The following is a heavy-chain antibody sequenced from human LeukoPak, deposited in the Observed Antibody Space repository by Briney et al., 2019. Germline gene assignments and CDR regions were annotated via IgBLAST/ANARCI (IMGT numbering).Heavy chain of an antibody. J-gene: IGHJ4*02. Sequence: GGSLRLSCAASGFTFDDYAMHWVRQAPGKGLEWVSGISGSGGSTYYADSVKGRFTISRDNSKNTLYLQMNSLRAEDTAVYYCAKDLEARDDILTGDFDYWGQGTLVTVSS. D-gene: IGHD3-9*01. V-gene: IGHV3-23*01. CDR2: ISGSGGST. CDR1: GFTFDDYA. CDR3: AKDLEARDDILTGDFDY.